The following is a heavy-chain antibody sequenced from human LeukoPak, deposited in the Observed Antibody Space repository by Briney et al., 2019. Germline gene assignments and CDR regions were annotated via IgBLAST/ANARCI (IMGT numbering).Heavy chain of an antibody. CDR2: FYIDGST. CDR1: GFPVSSNY. D-gene: IGHD6-19*01. J-gene: IGHJ4*02. CDR3: ARQATSGWCFDC. Sequence: HSGGSLRLSCAASGFPVSSNYMSWVRQAPGKGLEWVSVFYIDGSTYYADSVKGRFTISRDNSKNTLYLQMNRLRAEDTAVYYCARQATSGWCFDCWGQGTLVTVSS. V-gene: IGHV3-66*04.